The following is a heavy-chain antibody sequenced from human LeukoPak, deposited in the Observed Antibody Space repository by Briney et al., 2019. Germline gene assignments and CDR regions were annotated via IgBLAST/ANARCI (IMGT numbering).Heavy chain of an antibody. CDR1: GGSISSGGYY. J-gene: IGHJ4*02. V-gene: IGHV3-23*01. CDR2: ISGSGGST. Sequence: ETLSLTCTVSGGSISSGGYYWSWVRQAPGKGLEWVSAISGSGGSTYYADSVKGRFTISRDNSKNTLYLQMNSLRAEDTAVYYCATSPYYYDSSGIEDYWGQGTLVTVSS. CDR3: ATSPYYYDSSGIEDY. D-gene: IGHD3-22*01.